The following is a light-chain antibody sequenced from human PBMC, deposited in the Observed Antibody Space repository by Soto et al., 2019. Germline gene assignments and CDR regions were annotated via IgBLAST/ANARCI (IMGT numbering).Light chain of an antibody. Sequence: DFQMTHSPATLSASVLYIVTITFRSSQNIMSRLAWFQQKPGKAPKLLIYDASSLESGFPQRFSGSGSGTEFTLTISSLQTDDFSTYYCKQYHSYWKFGQGTKVDIK. J-gene: IGKJ1*01. CDR2: DAS. CDR3: KQYHSYWK. CDR1: QNIMSR. V-gene: IGKV1-5*01.